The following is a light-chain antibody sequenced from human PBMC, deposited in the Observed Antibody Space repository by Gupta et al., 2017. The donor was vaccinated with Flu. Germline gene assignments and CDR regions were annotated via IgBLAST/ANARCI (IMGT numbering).Light chain of an antibody. V-gene: IGKV4-1*01. Sequence: DIVMTQSPDSLAVSLGERATINCKSSQSVLYSSNNKNNLAWYQQKPGQPPKLLIYWASSREAGVPDRFSGSGSGTDFTLTISSLQAEDVAVYYCQQYHSPPLTFGGVDQGGYQT. CDR3: QQYHSPPLT. CDR1: QSVLYSSNNKNN. J-gene: IGKJ4*01. CDR2: WAS.